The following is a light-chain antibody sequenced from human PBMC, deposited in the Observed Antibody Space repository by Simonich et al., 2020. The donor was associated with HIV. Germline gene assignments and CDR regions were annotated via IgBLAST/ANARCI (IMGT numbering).Light chain of an antibody. CDR3: SSYTNSIWV. Sequence: QSALTQPASVSGSPGQSITISCTGTSSDVGGFNYVSWYQQHPGKAPKLMIYDVSSRPSGVSNRFSVSKSGNTASLTISGLQAEDGADYYCSSYTNSIWVFGGGTKLTVL. V-gene: IGLV2-14*03. CDR2: DVS. CDR1: SSDVGGFNY. J-gene: IGLJ3*02.